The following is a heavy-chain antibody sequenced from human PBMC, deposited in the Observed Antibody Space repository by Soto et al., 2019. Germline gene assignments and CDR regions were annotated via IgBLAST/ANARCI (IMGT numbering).Heavy chain of an antibody. J-gene: IGHJ4*02. Sequence: HPGGSLRLCCAASGFTFSSYEMNWVRQAPGKGLEWVSYISSSGSTIYYADSVKGRFTISRDNAKNSLYLQMNSLRAEDTAVYYCARGFGYDLAFFDYWGQGTLVTVSS. V-gene: IGHV3-48*03. CDR1: GFTFSSYE. CDR3: ARGFGYDLAFFDY. CDR2: ISSSGSTI. D-gene: IGHD3-10*01.